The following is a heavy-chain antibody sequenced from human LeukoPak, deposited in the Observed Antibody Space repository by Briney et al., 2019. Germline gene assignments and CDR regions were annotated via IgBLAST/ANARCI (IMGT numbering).Heavy chain of an antibody. CDR2: ISAYNGNT. J-gene: IGHJ4*02. V-gene: IGHV1-18*01. Sequence: GASVKVSCKASGYTFTSYGISWVRQAPGQGLEWMGWISAYNGNTNYAQNLQGRVTMTTDTSTSTDYMALRSMRSDDTAVYYCARDPLQHYYGSGLFDYWGQGTLVTVSS. D-gene: IGHD3-10*01. CDR3: ARDPLQHYYGSGLFDY. CDR1: GYTFTSYG.